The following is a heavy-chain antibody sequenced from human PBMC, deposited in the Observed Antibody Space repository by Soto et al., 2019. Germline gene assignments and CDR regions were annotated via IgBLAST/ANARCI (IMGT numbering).Heavy chain of an antibody. J-gene: IGHJ4*02. Sequence: SETLSLTCTVSGGSISSYYWSWLRQPPGKGLEWIGYMYYSGGTNYSPSLKSRVTISEDMSKSQYSLRLSSVTTADTALYYCATGRVLYGSEYWGQGTLVTVSS. CDR3: ATGRVLYGSEY. CDR2: MYYSGGT. CDR1: GGSISSYY. V-gene: IGHV4-59*01. D-gene: IGHD3-10*01.